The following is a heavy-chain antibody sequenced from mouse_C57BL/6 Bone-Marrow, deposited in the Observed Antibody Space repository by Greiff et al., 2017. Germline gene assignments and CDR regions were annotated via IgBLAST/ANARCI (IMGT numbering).Heavy chain of an antibody. J-gene: IGHJ4*01. V-gene: IGHV1-59*01. CDR1: GYTFTSYW. D-gene: IGHD2-3*01. Sequence: QVQLQQPGAELVRPGTSVKLSCKASGYTFTSYWMHWVKQRPGQGLEWIGVIDPSDSYTNYNQKFQGKATLTVDTSSSTAYLQLSSLTSEDSAVYYCARWLLPYAMDYWGQGTSVTVSS. CDR3: ARWLLPYAMDY. CDR2: IDPSDSYT.